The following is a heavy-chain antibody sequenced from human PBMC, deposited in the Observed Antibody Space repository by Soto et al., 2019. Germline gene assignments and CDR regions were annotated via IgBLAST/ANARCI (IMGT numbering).Heavy chain of an antibody. CDR1: GGSISSSSYY. CDR3: ARHLTYCSAGSCYSDFPYYGMDV. J-gene: IGHJ6*02. CDR2: IFYSGST. Sequence: QLQLQESGPGLVKPSETLSLTCTVSGGSISSSSYYWGWIRQPPGKGLEWIGSIFYSGSTYYNPSLKGRVTISVATSKNQFSLKLSSVTAADTAVYYCARHLTYCSAGSCYSDFPYYGMDVWGQGTTVTVSS. V-gene: IGHV4-39*01. D-gene: IGHD2-15*01.